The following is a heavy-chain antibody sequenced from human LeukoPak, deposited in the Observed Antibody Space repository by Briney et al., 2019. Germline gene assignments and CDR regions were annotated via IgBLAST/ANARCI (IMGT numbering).Heavy chain of an antibody. CDR1: GGTFSSYA. Sequence: GASVKVSCKASGGTFSSYAISWVRQAPGQGLEWMGGIIPIFGTANYAQKFQGRVTITADESTSTAYMEPSSLRSEDTAVYYCARASTAYYYYYGMDVWGQGTTVTVSS. V-gene: IGHV1-69*13. CDR3: ARASTAYYYYYGMDV. CDR2: IIPIFGTA. J-gene: IGHJ6*02. D-gene: IGHD2-2*01.